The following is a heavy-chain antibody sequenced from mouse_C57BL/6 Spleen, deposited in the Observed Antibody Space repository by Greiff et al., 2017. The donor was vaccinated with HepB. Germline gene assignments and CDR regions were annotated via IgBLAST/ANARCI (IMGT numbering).Heavy chain of an antibody. CDR1: GYTFTDYY. D-gene: IGHD2-5*01. CDR2: INPNNGGT. CDR3: ARGDYYSNPAWFAY. Sequence: VQLQQSGPELVKPGASVKISCKASGYTFTDYYMNWVKQSHGKSLEWIGDINPNNGGTSYNQKFKGKATLTVDKSSSTAYMELRSLTSEDSAVYYCARGDYYSNPAWFAYWGQGTLVTVSA. V-gene: IGHV1-26*01. J-gene: IGHJ3*01.